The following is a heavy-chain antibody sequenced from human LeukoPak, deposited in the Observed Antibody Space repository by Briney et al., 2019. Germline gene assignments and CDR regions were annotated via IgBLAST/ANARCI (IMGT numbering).Heavy chain of an antibody. D-gene: IGHD2-21*01. CDR1: GYTFTSYD. CDR2: MNPNSGNT. V-gene: IGHV1-8*01. J-gene: IGHJ6*02. CDR3: ARGRLIYYGMDV. Sequence: ASVKVSCKASGYTFTSYDINWVRQATGQGLEWMGWMNPNSGNTGYAQKFRGRVTMTRNTSISTAYMELSSLRSEDTAVYYCARGRLIYYGMDVWGQGTTVTVSS.